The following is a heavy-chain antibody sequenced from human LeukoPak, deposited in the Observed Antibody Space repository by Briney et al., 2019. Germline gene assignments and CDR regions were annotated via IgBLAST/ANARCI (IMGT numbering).Heavy chain of an antibody. V-gene: IGHV4-59*02. J-gene: IGHJ4*02. Sequence: SETLSLTCTVSGGSVSSYYWSWIRQPPGKGLEWIGYIYYSGSTNYNPSLKSRVTISVDTSKNQFSLKLRSVTAADTAVYYCARDPGSGSYSRLFDYWGQGTLVTVSS. CDR2: IYYSGST. D-gene: IGHD3-10*01. CDR3: ARDPGSGSYSRLFDY. CDR1: GGSVSSYY.